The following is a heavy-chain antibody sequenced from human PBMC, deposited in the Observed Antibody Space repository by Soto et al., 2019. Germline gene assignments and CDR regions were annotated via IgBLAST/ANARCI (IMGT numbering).Heavy chain of an antibody. CDR1: GFSLSRSRYW. CDR2: IKEDGSEK. J-gene: IGHJ3*02. V-gene: IGHV3-7*03. Sequence: GGSLRLSCAASGFSLSRSRYWMSWVRQAPGKGLEWVANIKEDGSEKYYVDSVKGRFTISRDNAKNSLYLQMNSLRAEDTAVYYCAKQSTYIVVVTASDAFDIWGQGTMVTVSS. CDR3: AKQSTYIVVVTASDAFDI. D-gene: IGHD2-21*02.